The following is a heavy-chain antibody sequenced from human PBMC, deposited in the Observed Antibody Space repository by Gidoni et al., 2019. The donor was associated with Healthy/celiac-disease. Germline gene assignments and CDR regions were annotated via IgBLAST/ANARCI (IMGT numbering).Heavy chain of an antibody. V-gene: IGHV4-59*01. D-gene: IGHD6-6*01. CDR3: ARDRPESIAARFPPPYYMDV. J-gene: IGHJ6*03. CDR2: IYYSGST. CDR1: GGSISSYY. Sequence: QVQLQESGPGLVKPSETLSLTCTVSGGSISSYYWRWIRQPPGKGLEWIGYIYYSGSTNYNPSLKSRVTISVDTSKNQFSLKLSSVTAADTAVYYCARDRPESIAARFPPPYYMDVWGKGTTVTVSS.